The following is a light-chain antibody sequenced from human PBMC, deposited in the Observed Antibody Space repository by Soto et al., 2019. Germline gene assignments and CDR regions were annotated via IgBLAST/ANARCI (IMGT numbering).Light chain of an antibody. J-gene: IGKJ4*01. CDR1: QSVSSIY. Sequence: EIVLTQSPGTLSLSPGERATLSCRASQSVSSIYLAWYQQKPGQAPRLLIYGASSRATGIPDRFSGSGSGTDFTLTISRLEPEDFAVYYCQQYGSSHSAFGGGTKVEIK. CDR2: GAS. CDR3: QQYGSSHSA. V-gene: IGKV3-20*01.